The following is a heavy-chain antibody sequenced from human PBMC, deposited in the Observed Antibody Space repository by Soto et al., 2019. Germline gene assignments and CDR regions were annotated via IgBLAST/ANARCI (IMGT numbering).Heavy chain of an antibody. J-gene: IGHJ4*02. CDR3: ARDTGSIAANY. CDR2: IIPIFGTA. CDR1: RGTFRSAA. Sequence: VPCTASRGTFRSAAISWVRHAPGQGLEWMGGIIPIFGTANYAQKFQGRVTITADESTSTAYMELSSLRSEDTAVYYCARDTGSIAANYWGQGTLVTVSS. V-gene: IGHV1-69*01. D-gene: IGHD6-6*01.